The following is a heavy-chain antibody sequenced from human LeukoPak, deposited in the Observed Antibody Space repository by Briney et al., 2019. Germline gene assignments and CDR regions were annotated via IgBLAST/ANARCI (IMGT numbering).Heavy chain of an antibody. D-gene: IGHD3-10*01. CDR3: ARGFTMVRGPYGWFDP. CDR1: NCSISSYY. J-gene: IGHJ5*02. V-gene: IGHV4-4*07. CDR2: IYTSGSI. Sequence: KPSETLSLTCTVSNCSISSYYWSWIRQPAGKGLEWIGRIYTSGSINYNPSLKSRVTVSVDTSKKQFTLKLSSVTAADTAVYYCARGFTMVRGPYGWFDPWGQGALVTVSS.